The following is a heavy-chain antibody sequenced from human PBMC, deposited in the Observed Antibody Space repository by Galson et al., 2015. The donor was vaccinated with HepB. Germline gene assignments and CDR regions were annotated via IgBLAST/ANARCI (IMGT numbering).Heavy chain of an antibody. CDR2: ISYDGSNK. D-gene: IGHD3-3*01. Sequence: SLRLSCAASGFTFSSYGMHWVRQAPGKGLEWVAVISYDGSNKYYADSVKGRFTISRDNSKNTLYLQMNSLRAEDTAVYYCARVEALGYDFWSGSLHYYGMDVWGQGTTVTVSS. CDR1: GFTFSSYG. V-gene: IGHV3-30*03. J-gene: IGHJ6*02. CDR3: ARVEALGYDFWSGSLHYYGMDV.